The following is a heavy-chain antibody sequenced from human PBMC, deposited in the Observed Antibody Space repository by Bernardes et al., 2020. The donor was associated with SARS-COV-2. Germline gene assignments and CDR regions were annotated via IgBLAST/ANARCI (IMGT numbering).Heavy chain of an antibody. Sequence: GGSLRLSCAASGFSFSYYAMHWVRQPPGKGLEYVSSINSTGGRTYYADSVKDRFTISRDNAKNTLYLQMSSLRREDMAVYYCARDRGYLDAFDTWGQGTMVTVSS. V-gene: IGHV3-64*02. CDR2: INSTGGRT. CDR1: GFSFSYYA. J-gene: IGHJ3*02. D-gene: IGHD5-12*01. CDR3: ARDRGYLDAFDT.